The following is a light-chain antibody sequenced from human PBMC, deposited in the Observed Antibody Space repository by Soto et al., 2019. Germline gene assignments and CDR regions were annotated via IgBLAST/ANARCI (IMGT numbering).Light chain of an antibody. V-gene: IGKV3-15*01. CDR3: QQYNNWPPT. J-gene: IGKJ1*01. CDR1: QSVRGN. CDR2: GVS. Sequence: EIVMTQSPATLSVSPGERATLSCRASQSVRGNLAWYQQKPGQAPRLLIYGVSTKAGGIPARFSGSGSGTEFTLTISSLQSEDVAVYCCQQYNNWPPTFGQGTKVDIK.